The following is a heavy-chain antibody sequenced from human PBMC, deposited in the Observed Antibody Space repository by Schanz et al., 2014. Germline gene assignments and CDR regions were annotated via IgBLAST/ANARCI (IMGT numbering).Heavy chain of an antibody. CDR2: ISSDGNQQ. Sequence: QVQLVESGGGVVRPGGSLRLSCAGSGFTFSNYAIHWVRQAPGKGLEWVVVISSDGNQQYYVDSVRGRFTISRDNSKNALYLQMDSLRAEDTAVDYCAKDYQDCSSASCYLWENYYMDVWGKGTTVTVSS. CDR3: AKDYQDCSSASCYLWENYYMDV. J-gene: IGHJ6*03. D-gene: IGHD2-2*01. V-gene: IGHV3-30*04. CDR1: GFTFSNYA.